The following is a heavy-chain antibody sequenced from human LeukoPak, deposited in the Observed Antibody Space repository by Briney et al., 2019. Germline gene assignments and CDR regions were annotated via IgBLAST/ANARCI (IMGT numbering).Heavy chain of an antibody. J-gene: IGHJ3*02. CDR1: GFTFSGYW. CDR3: AKDLVHTYYDILTGPGGAFDI. CDR2: INNDGRYT. V-gene: IGHV3-74*01. Sequence: PGGSLRLSCAAPGFTFSGYWMHWVRQVPGKGLVWVSRINNDGRYTVYADSVKGRFTISRDNAKNTLYLQMNSLRAEDTAVYYCAKDLVHTYYDILTGPGGAFDIWGQGTMVTVSS. D-gene: IGHD3-9*01.